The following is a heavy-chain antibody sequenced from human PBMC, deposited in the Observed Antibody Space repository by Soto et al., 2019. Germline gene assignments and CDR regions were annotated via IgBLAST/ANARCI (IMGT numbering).Heavy chain of an antibody. V-gene: IGHV3-23*01. Sequence: PGGSLRLSCAASGFTFSSYAMSWVRQAPGKGLEWVSAISGSGGSTYYADSVKGRFTISRDNSKNTLYLQMNSLRAEDTAVYYCAKDSKSYDFWSGYPNWFDPWGQGTLVTVSS. CDR3: AKDSKSYDFWSGYPNWFDP. CDR2: ISGSGGST. CDR1: GFTFSSYA. D-gene: IGHD3-3*01. J-gene: IGHJ5*02.